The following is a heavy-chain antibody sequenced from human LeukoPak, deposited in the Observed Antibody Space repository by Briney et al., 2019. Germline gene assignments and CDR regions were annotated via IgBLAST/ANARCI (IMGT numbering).Heavy chain of an antibody. CDR1: GGTFSSYA. Sequence: SVKVSCKASGGTFSSYAISWVRQAPGQGLEWMGGIIPIFGTANYAQKFQGRVTITADESTSTAYMELSSLRSEDTAVYYCARAASIAARYYYYYGMDVWGQGTTVTVSS. CDR2: IIPIFGTA. CDR3: ARAASIAARYYYYYGMDV. J-gene: IGHJ6*02. V-gene: IGHV1-69*01. D-gene: IGHD6-6*01.